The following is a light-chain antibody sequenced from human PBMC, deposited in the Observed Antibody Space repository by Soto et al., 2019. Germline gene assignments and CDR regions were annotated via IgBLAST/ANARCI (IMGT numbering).Light chain of an antibody. CDR1: QDISNY. Sequence: DIQMTQSPSSLSASVGDRVTITCQASQDISNYLNWYQQKPGKAPKLLIYDASNLETGVPSRFSGSGSGTDFTFTISSLQPEDFATYYCQHYSSYPLTFGGGTKVEL. CDR2: DAS. V-gene: IGKV1-33*01. J-gene: IGKJ4*01. CDR3: QHYSSYPLT.